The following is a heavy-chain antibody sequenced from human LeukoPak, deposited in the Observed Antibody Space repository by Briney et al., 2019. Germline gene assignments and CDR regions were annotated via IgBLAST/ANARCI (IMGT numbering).Heavy chain of an antibody. Sequence: GGSLRLSCAASGFTFSSYAMSWVRQAPGKGLEWVSAISGSGGSTYYADSVKGRFTISRDNSKNTLYLQMNSLRAEDTAVYYCARPFEEMATRREARYWGQGTLVTVSS. CDR3: ARPFEEMATRREARY. V-gene: IGHV3-23*01. CDR1: GFTFSSYA. J-gene: IGHJ4*02. CDR2: ISGSGGST. D-gene: IGHD5-24*01.